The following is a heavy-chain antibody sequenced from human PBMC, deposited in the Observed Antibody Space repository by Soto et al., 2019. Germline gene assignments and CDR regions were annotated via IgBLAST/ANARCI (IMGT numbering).Heavy chain of an antibody. D-gene: IGHD3-22*01. CDR2: IIPIFGTA. J-gene: IGHJ4*02. Sequence: SVKVSCKACGGGFSSYAMSSVRQAPGQGLEWMGGIIPIFGTANYAQKFQGRVTITADESTSTAYMELSSLRSEDTAVYYCARDLSKEGYYDSSGSVYWGQGTLVTVSS. CDR3: ARDLSKEGYYDSSGSVY. V-gene: IGHV1-69*13. CDR1: GGGFSSYA.